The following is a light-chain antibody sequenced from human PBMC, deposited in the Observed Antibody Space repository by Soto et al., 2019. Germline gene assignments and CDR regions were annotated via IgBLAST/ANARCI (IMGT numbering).Light chain of an antibody. V-gene: IGLV2-8*01. CDR1: SSDVGAYKY. CDR2: EVT. CDR3: TSYVGNDIWV. J-gene: IGLJ3*02. Sequence: QSALTQPPSASGSPGQSVTISCTGTSSDVGAYKYVSWYQQYPGKAPKLMIYEVTKRPSGVPDRLSGSKSVNTASLTVSGLQAEDEADYYCTSYVGNDIWVFGGGTKLTVL.